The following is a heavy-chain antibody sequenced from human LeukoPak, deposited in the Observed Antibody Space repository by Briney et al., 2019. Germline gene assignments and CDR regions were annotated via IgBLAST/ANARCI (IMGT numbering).Heavy chain of an antibody. D-gene: IGHD3-22*01. CDR3: ARAQYYYDSSGQGWFDP. CDR1: GGSVSSGSYY. J-gene: IGHJ5*02. Sequence: PSETLSLTCTVSGGSVSSGSYYWSWIRQPPGKGLEWIVYIYYSGSTYYNPSLKSRVTISVDRSKNQFSLKLSSVTAADTAVYYCARAQYYYDSSGQGWFDPWGQGTLVTVSS. V-gene: IGHV4-61*01. CDR2: IYYSGST.